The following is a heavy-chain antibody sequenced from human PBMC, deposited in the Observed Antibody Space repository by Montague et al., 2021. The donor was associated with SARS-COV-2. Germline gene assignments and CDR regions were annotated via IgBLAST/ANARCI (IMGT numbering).Heavy chain of an antibody. Sequence: PALVKPTQTLTLTCVFSGFSLNTDGVGVAWIRRPPGKALEWLALIYWDGDQRYSPSLKTRLTITKDTSKNRLVLTMTNLDPVDTATYYCARRYDFYRAEAFDVWGQGTMLTVSS. CDR2: IYWDGDQ. CDR1: GFSLNTDGVG. D-gene: IGHD3-3*01. J-gene: IGHJ3*01. CDR3: ARRYDFYRAEAFDV. V-gene: IGHV2-5*02.